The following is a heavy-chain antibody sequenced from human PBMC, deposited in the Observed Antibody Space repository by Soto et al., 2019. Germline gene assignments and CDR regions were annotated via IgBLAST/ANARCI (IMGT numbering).Heavy chain of an antibody. D-gene: IGHD3-10*01. V-gene: IGHV4-4*07. CDR1: GGSITTYY. J-gene: IGHJ4*02. Sequence: SETLSLTCTVSGGSITTYYWSWIRQPGGKGLEWIGRIYSGGSTNYNPSLRSRVTVSVDMSKNQFSLKLSSVTAADTDVYYRARGPGGFGEFSLDYWGQGTLVTVSS. CDR2: IYSGGST. CDR3: ARGPGGFGEFSLDY.